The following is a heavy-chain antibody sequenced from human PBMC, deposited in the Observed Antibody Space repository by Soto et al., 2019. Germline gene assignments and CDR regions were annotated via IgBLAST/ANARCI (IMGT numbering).Heavy chain of an antibody. CDR3: ALYSSVRAFDI. CDR1: GGSISSGDYY. Sequence: QVQLQESGPGLVKPSQTLSLTCTVSGGSISSGDYYWSWIRQPRGKGLEWIGYIYYSGSTYYNPSLKSRLTISVDTFKNQFTMQLSSVTAADTVVYYCALYSSVRAFDIWGQGTMVTVSS. D-gene: IGHD6-19*01. V-gene: IGHV4-30-4*01. CDR2: IYYSGST. J-gene: IGHJ3*02.